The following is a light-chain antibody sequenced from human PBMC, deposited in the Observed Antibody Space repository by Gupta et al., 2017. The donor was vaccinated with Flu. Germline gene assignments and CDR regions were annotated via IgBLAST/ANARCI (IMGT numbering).Light chain of an antibody. J-gene: IGLJ3*02. CDR1: SSNIGNNY. V-gene: IGLV1-51*02. Sequence: KVTISCSGSSSNIGNNYVSWYQQLPGAAPKLLIYEGNKRPSGIPDRFSGSKSGTSATLGITGLQTGDEADYYCGTWDSSLSAGVFGGGIKLTVL. CDR3: GTWDSSLSAGV. CDR2: EGN.